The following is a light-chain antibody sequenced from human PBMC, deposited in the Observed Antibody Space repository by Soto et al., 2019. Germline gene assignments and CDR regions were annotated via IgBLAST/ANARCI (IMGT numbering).Light chain of an antibody. CDR1: SSDVGDYNY. CDR2: DVS. J-gene: IGLJ1*01. CDR3: SSYTSSSTLVV. Sequence: QSALTQPASVSGSPGQSITISCTGTSSDVGDYNYVSWYQQHPGKAPKLMIYDVSNRPSGVSNRFSGSKSGNTAPLTISGLQAEDEADYYCSSYTSSSTLVVFGTGTKLTVL. V-gene: IGLV2-14*01.